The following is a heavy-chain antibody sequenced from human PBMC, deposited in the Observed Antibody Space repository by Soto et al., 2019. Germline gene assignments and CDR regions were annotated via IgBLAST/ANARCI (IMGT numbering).Heavy chain of an antibody. D-gene: IGHD6-13*01. V-gene: IGHV2-26*04. CDR2: IFSNDEK. CDR3: ASTYSSSWYWFDP. CDR1: GFSLSNAGLG. J-gene: IGHJ5*02. Sequence: QVTVKESGPVLVKPTETLTLTCTVSGFSLSNAGLGVSWIRQPPGKALEWLAHIFSNDEKSYSTSLKSRLTISKDPSKNQVVLIMTNMDPVDTATYYCASTYSSSWYWFDPWGQGTLVTVSS.